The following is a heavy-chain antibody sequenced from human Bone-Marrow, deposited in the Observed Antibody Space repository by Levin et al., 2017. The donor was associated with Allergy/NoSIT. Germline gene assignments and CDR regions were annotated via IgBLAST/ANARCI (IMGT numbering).Heavy chain of an antibody. CDR3: ARGLAAPGADYFQH. CDR1: GYSFSNHW. V-gene: IGHV5-51*01. J-gene: IGHJ1*01. CDR2: IYPLDSET. Sequence: GGSLRLSCQGSGYSFSNHWIAWVRQMPGKGLEWMGIIYPLDSETRYSPSFQGQVTFSVDTSISTAYLQWSSLKASDTAIYFCARGLAAPGADYFQHWGQGTLVTVSS. D-gene: IGHD6-25*01.